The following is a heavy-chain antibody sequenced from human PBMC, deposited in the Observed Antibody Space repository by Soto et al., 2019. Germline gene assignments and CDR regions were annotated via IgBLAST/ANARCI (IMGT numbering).Heavy chain of an antibody. Sequence: ASVKVSCKASGYTFTSYAMHWVRQAPGQRLEWMGWINAGNGNTKYSQKFQGRVTMTRNTSISTAYMELSSLRSEDTAVYYCARGITIFGVVPGWGQGTLVTXSS. CDR2: INAGNGNT. CDR1: GYTFTSYA. J-gene: IGHJ4*02. D-gene: IGHD3-3*01. V-gene: IGHV1-3*01. CDR3: ARGITIFGVVPG.